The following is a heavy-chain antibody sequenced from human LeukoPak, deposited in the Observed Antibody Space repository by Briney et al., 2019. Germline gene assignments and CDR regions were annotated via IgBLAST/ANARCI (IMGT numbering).Heavy chain of an antibody. D-gene: IGHD6-19*01. J-gene: IGHJ4*02. CDR3: AKGVAVADVACH. V-gene: IGHV3-23*01. CDR1: GFIFRSYA. CDR2: ISGSGGNT. Sequence: PGGSLRLSCAASGFIFRSYAMHWVRQAPGKGLEWVSGISGSGGNTYYADSLKGRFTISRDNSKNTLYLQMNRLSVEDTAIYYCAKGVAVADVACHWGQGTLVIVSS.